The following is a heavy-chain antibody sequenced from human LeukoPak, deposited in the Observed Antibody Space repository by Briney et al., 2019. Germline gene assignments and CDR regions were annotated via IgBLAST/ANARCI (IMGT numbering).Heavy chain of an antibody. Sequence: PGGSLRLSCAASGFTVSSNYMSWVRQAPGKGLEWVSVTYTDGTTYYADSVKGRFTISRDNSKNTLYLQMNSLRAEDTAVYYCARVIAVVRGGGLSYYYATDVWGQGATVTVSS. V-gene: IGHV3-53*01. J-gene: IGHJ6*02. CDR2: TYTDGTT. CDR3: ARVIAVVRGGGLSYYYATDV. D-gene: IGHD3-10*01. CDR1: GFTVSSNY.